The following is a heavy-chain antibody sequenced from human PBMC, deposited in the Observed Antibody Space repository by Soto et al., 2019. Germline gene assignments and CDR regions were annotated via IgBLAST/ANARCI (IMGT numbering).Heavy chain of an antibody. D-gene: IGHD2-2*01. CDR2: IYPGDSDT. CDR3: ARVGMVDIVVVPPSYGMDV. Sequence: GESLKISCKGSGYSFTSYWIGWVRQMPGKGLEWMGIIYPGDSDTRYSPSFQGQVTISADKSISTAYLQWSSLKASDTAMYYCARVGMVDIVVVPPSYGMDVWGQGTTVTVSS. CDR1: GYSFTSYW. J-gene: IGHJ6*02. V-gene: IGHV5-51*01.